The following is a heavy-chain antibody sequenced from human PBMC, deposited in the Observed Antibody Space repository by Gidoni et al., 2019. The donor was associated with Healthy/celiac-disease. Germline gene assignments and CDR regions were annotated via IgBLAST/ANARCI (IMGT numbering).Heavy chain of an antibody. Sequence: QVQLVQSGAEVKKPGASVKVSCKASGYTFTGYDRHWVRQAPGQGLEWMGWINPNSGCTNYAQKFQGRVTMTRDTSISTAYMELSRLRSDDTAVYYCARGASFYYDSTFDAFDIWGQGTMVTVSS. V-gene: IGHV1-2*02. D-gene: IGHD3-22*01. CDR2: INPNSGCT. J-gene: IGHJ3*02. CDR1: GYTFTGYD. CDR3: ARGASFYYDSTFDAFDI.